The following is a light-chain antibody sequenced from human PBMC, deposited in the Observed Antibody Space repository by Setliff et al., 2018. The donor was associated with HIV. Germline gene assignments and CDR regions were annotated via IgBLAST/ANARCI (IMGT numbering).Light chain of an antibody. CDR3: SSYTSSSTLEV. CDR2: EVS. Sequence: QSALTQPASVSGSPGQSITISCTGTRNDVGAYNYVSWYQQHPGKAPKLMIYEVSNRPSGVSNRFSGSKSGNTASLTISGLQAEDEADYYCSSYTSSSTLEVFGTGTKVTVL. V-gene: IGLV2-14*01. CDR1: RNDVGAYNY. J-gene: IGLJ1*01.